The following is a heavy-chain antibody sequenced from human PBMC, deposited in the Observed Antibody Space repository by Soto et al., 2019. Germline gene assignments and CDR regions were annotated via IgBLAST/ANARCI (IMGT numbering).Heavy chain of an antibody. CDR1: GYTFTSYA. Sequence: ASVKVSCKASGYTFTSYAIHWVRHAPGQRLEWMAWINVGNGNTAYSQKFQGRVTITRDTSASTAYMELSSLRSEDTAVYYCARDKVGGSAYDYWGQGTLVTVSS. CDR2: INVGNGNT. D-gene: IGHD2-15*01. V-gene: IGHV1-3*01. J-gene: IGHJ4*02. CDR3: ARDKVGGSAYDY.